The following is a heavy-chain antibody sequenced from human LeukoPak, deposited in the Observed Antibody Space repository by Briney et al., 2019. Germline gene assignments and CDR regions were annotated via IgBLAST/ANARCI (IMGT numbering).Heavy chain of an antibody. CDR2: IIPIFGTA. CDR3: ARDPRYCSSTSCYRSYYYYGMDV. D-gene: IGHD2-2*02. J-gene: IGHJ6*02. Sequence: SVKVSCKASGGTFSSYAISWVRQAPGQGLEWMGGIIPIFGTANYAQKFQGRVTITADESTSTAYMELSSLRSEDTAVYYCARDPRYCSSTSCYRSYYYYGMDVWGHGTTVTVSS. V-gene: IGHV1-69*13. CDR1: GGTFSSYA.